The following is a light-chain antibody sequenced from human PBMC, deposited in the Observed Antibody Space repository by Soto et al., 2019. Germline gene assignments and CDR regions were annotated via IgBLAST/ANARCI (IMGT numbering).Light chain of an antibody. J-gene: IGLJ2*01. CDR2: DNT. CDR3: QSYDGGLSGVV. Sequence: QSVLTQPPSVSGAPGQRVTISCTGSSSNIGAGYDVNWYQQLPGTAPKVLVYDNTRRPSGVPDRVSGSKSGTSASLAITGLQAEDEADYYCQSYDGGLSGVVFGGGTKLTVL. CDR1: SSNIGAGYD. V-gene: IGLV1-40*01.